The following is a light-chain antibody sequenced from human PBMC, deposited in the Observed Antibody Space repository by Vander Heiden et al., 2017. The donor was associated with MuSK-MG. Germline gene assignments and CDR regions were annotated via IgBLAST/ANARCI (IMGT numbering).Light chain of an antibody. CDR3: QQYDNRGFT. J-gene: IGKJ3*01. CDR2: DAS. CDR1: QDISNY. Sequence: DIQMTQSPSSLSASVGDRVTITCQASQDISNYLNWYPQKPGKAPKLLIYDASNLETGVPSRFSGSGSGTDFTFTISSLQPEDIATYYCQQYDNRGFTFGPGTKVDIK. V-gene: IGKV1-33*01.